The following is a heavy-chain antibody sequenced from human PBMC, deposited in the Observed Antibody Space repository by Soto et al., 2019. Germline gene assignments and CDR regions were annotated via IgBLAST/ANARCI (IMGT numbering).Heavy chain of an antibody. CDR3: ARPYHSSAWWYYYFGMDV. Sequence: QVQLVQSGAEVKKPGSSVKVSCKASGGTFSSYTISWVRQAPGQGLEWMGRIIPILGIANYAQKFQGRVTITADKSTSTAYMELSSLRSEDTAVYYCARPYHSSAWWYYYFGMDVWGQGTTVTVSS. D-gene: IGHD6-13*01. CDR2: IIPILGIA. V-gene: IGHV1-69*02. CDR1: GGTFSSYT. J-gene: IGHJ6*02.